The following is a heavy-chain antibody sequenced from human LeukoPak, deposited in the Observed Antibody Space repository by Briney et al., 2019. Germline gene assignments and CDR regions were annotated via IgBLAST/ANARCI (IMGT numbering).Heavy chain of an antibody. V-gene: IGHV1-2*02. Sequence: ASVKVSCKASGYTFTGYYMHWVRQAPGQGLEWMGWINPNSGGTNYAQKFQGRVTMTRDTSISTAYMELSRLRSDDAAVYYCARNLVLWFGELGGTHHAFDIWGQGTMVTVSS. J-gene: IGHJ3*02. CDR3: ARNLVLWFGELGGTHHAFDI. CDR2: INPNSGGT. CDR1: GYTFTGYY. D-gene: IGHD3-10*01.